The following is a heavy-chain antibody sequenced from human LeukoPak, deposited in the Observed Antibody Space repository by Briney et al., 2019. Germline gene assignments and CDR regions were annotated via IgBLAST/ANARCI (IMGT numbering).Heavy chain of an antibody. CDR1: GFTFSSYE. V-gene: IGHV3-23*01. J-gene: IGHJ4*02. CDR3: AKGRRALEWFDF. D-gene: IGHD3-3*01. Sequence: GGSLRLSCAASGFTFSSYEMNWVRQAPGKGLEWVSTISGSGDSTYYADSVKGRFTISRDNSKNTLYVQMNSLRAEDTGVYYCAKGRRALEWFDFWGQGTLVTVSS. CDR2: ISGSGDST.